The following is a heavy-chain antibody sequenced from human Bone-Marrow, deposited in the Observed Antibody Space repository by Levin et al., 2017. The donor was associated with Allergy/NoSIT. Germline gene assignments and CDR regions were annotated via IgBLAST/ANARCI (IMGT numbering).Heavy chain of an antibody. CDR2: IVQDGSRT. CDR1: GFRFSASF. D-gene: IGHD2-15*01. Sequence: SGGSLRLSCAASGFRFSASFMSWVRQAPGKGLEWVANIVQDGSRTYYVDSVEGRFTISRDNAKNSLFLQMNSLRAEDTAVYYCARLGVTATSNWFDPWGQGTLVTVSS. CDR3: ARLGVTATSNWFDP. V-gene: IGHV3-7*01. J-gene: IGHJ5*02.